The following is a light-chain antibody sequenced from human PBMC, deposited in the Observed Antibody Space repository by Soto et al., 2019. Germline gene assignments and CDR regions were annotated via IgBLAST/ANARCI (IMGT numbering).Light chain of an antibody. J-gene: IGKJ4*01. Sequence: IQMPPSPSSLSASVGDRVTITFRASQSISSYLNWYQQKPGKAPKLLIYAASSLQSGVPSRFSGSGSGTDFTLTISSLQPEDFATYYCQQSYSTPLTFGGGTKVDIK. CDR2: AAS. V-gene: IGKV1-39*01. CDR3: QQSYSTPLT. CDR1: QSISSY.